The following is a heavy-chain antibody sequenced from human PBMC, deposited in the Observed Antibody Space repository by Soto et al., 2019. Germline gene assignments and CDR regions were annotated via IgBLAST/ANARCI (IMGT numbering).Heavy chain of an antibody. V-gene: IGHV5-51*01. CDR2: IYPGDSDT. CDR1: GHIFSNYW. CDR3: ARQRLWGTSGYYYFEN. J-gene: IGHJ4*02. Sequence: PGESLKISCKGSGHIFSNYWIGWVRQMPGKGLELMGIIYPGDSDTRYSPSFQGQVTITVDKSINTAYLQWSRLKASDTAIYYFARQRLWGTSGYYYFENWGQGTLVTVSS. D-gene: IGHD3-22*01.